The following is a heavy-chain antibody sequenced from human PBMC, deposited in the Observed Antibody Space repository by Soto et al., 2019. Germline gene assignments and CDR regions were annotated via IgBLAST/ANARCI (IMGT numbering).Heavy chain of an antibody. V-gene: IGHV3-11*01. CDR1: GFTFSDYY. CDR3: ARAIPRNWNYYDSSGNCYFDY. D-gene: IGHD3-22*01. CDR2: ISSSGSTI. Sequence: GGSLRLSCAASGFTFSDYYMSWIRQAPGKGLEWVSYISSSGSTIYYADSVKGRFTTSRDNAKNSLYLQMNSLRAEDTAVYYCARAIPRNWNYYDSSGNCYFDYWGQGTLVTVSS. J-gene: IGHJ4*02.